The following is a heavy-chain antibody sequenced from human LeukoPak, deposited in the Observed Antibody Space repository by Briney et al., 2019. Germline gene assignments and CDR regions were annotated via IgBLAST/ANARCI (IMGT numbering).Heavy chain of an antibody. CDR2: ISGSGDNT. J-gene: IGHJ4*02. V-gene: IGHV3-23*01. CDR1: GFSFSSYA. D-gene: IGHD1-26*01. CDR3: ASTSGSYRRGFDY. Sequence: GESLKLSCAASGFSFSSYAMSWVRQAPGKGLEWVSSISGSGDNTYYAESVKGRFTISRDNSKNTLYLQMNSLRAEDTAVYYCASTSGSYRRGFDYWGQGTLVTVSS.